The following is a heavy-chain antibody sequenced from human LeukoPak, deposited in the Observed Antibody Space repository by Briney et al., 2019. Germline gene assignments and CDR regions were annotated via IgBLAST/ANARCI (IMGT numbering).Heavy chain of an antibody. J-gene: IGHJ4*02. D-gene: IGHD2-2*01. CDR1: GGSISMSSYG. CDR3: ARVKRRYQVLKPLHETPSHYFDY. Sequence: SETLSLTWTVDGGSISMSSYGWCWVRQPPGKGLAWIGYIYYSGGSDFSTSLKSRVTIAGGTSKNQFSLKLSSVTAAATAMYYCARVKRRYQVLKPLHETPSHYFDYWGQGTLVTVSS. V-gene: IGHV4-61*05. CDR2: IYYSGGS.